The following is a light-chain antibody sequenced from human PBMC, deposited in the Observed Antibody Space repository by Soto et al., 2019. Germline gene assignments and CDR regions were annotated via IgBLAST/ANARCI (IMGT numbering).Light chain of an antibody. CDR2: GAS. V-gene: IGKV3-20*01. J-gene: IGKJ5*01. CDR3: QQYGSSPPIT. Sequence: EIVLTQSPGTLSLSPVERATLSFSSSQSVSSSYLAWYQQKPGQAPRLLIYGASSRATGIPDRFSGSGSGTDFTLTISRLEPEDFAVYYCQQYGSSPPITFGQGTRLEIK. CDR1: QSVSSSY.